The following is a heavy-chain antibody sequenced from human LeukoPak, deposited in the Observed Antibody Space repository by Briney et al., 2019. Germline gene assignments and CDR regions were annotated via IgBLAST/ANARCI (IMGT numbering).Heavy chain of an antibody. CDR1: GGSISSSNYY. J-gene: IGHJ4*02. Sequence: KPSETLSLTCTVSGGSISSSNYYWGWIRQPPGKGLEWIGSIYYSGSTYYNPSLKSRVTISVDTSKNQFSLKLSSVTAADTAVYYCARRGTVTTERFDYWGQGTLVTVSS. CDR2: IYYSGST. D-gene: IGHD4-11*01. CDR3: ARRGTVTTERFDY. V-gene: IGHV4-39*01.